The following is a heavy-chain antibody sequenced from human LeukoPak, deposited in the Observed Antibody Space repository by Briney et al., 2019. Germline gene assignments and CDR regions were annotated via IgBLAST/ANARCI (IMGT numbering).Heavy chain of an antibody. CDR1: GFTLSSYG. Sequence: GGSLRLSCASSGFTLSSYGMHWVRQAPGKGLEGVAVISYDGSNKYYADSVKHRLTISRDNPKNNLYLQMNSQRAEDTAVYYCAREWELDRDAFDIWGQGTMVTVSS. D-gene: IGHD1-26*01. V-gene: IGHV3-30*03. CDR2: ISYDGSNK. CDR3: AREWELDRDAFDI. J-gene: IGHJ3*02.